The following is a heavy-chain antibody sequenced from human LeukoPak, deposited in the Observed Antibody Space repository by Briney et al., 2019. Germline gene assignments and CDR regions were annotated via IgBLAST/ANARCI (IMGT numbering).Heavy chain of an antibody. CDR2: ISTTGST. CDR3: ASHQYGSGSYYHDY. J-gene: IGHJ4*02. V-gene: IGHV4-61*02. CDR1: GGSINNPNYY. D-gene: IGHD3-10*01. Sequence: SQTLSLTCTVCGGSINNPNYYWSWIRQPAGKGLEWIGRISTTGSTYGPSLKSRAIISIDTSKNQFSLILSSATAADTAVYYCASHQYGSGSYYHDYWGQGALVTVSS.